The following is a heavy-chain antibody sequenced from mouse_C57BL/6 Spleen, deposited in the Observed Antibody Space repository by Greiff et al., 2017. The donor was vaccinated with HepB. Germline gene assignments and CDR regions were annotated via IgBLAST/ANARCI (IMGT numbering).Heavy chain of an antibody. CDR2: IDPEDGET. CDR3: ARYDGSSYWYFDV. J-gene: IGHJ1*03. D-gene: IGHD1-1*01. CDR1: GFNIQDYY. V-gene: IGHV14-2*01. Sequence: EVKLVESGAELVKPGASVKLSCTASGFNIQDYYMHWVKQRTEQGLEWIGRIDPEDGETKYAPKFQGKATITADTSSNTAYLQLSSLTSENTAVYYCARYDGSSYWYFDVWGTGTTVTVSS.